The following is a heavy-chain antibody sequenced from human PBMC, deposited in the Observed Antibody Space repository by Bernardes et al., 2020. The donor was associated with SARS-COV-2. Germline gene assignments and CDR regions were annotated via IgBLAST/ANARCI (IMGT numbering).Heavy chain of an antibody. CDR2: IYFTGNT. CDR3: ARGSTTGTTRLDY. V-gene: IGHV4-39*07. J-gene: IGHJ4*02. D-gene: IGHD1-1*01. CDR1: GGSISSSTYY. Sequence: SETLSLTCTVSGGSISSSTYYWGWIRQPPGKGLEWIGSIYFTGNTYYSPSLRSRVTISLDTSKNQFSLKVSSVTAADTAVYYCARGSTTGTTRLDYWGQGTLVTASS.